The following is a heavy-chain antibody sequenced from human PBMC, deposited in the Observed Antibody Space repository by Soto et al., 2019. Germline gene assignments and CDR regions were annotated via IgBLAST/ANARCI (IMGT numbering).Heavy chain of an antibody. CDR2: INHSGST. CDR3: ARTQDY. V-gene: IGHV4-34*01. Sequence: SETLSLTCAVYGGSFSGYYWSWIRQPPGKGLEWIGEINHSGSTNYNPSLKSRVTISVDTSKNQFSLKLSSVTAADTAVYYCARTQDYWGQGTLVTVSS. CDR1: GGSFSGYY. J-gene: IGHJ4*02.